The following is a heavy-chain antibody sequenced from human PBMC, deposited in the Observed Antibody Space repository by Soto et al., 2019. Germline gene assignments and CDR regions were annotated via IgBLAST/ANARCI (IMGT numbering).Heavy chain of an antibody. CDR2: IIPIFGTA. D-gene: IGHD6-13*01. Sequence: GASVKVSCKASGGTFSSYAISWVRQAPGQGLEWMGGIIPIFGTANYAQKFQGRVTITADESTSTAYMELSSLRSEDTAVYYCAREGGGPGIAAAGNFDYWGQGTLVTVSS. V-gene: IGHV1-69*13. CDR1: GGTFSSYA. CDR3: AREGGGPGIAAAGNFDY. J-gene: IGHJ4*02.